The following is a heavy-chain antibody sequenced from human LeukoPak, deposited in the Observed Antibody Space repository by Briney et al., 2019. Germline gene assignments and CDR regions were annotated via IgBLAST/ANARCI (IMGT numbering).Heavy chain of an antibody. CDR3: AREAGDIVVVPAASPLNWFDP. CDR1: GYTFTGYY. CDR2: INPNSGGT. V-gene: IGHV1-2*02. Sequence: ASVKVSCKASGYTFTGYYMHWVRQAPGQGLEWMGWINPNSGGTNYAQKFQGRVTITTDESTSTAYMELSSLRSEDTAVYYCAREAGDIVVVPAASPLNWFDPWGQGTLVTVSS. D-gene: IGHD2-2*01. J-gene: IGHJ5*02.